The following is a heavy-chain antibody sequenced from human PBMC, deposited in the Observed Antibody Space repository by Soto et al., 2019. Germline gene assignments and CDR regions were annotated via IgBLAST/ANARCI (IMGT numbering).Heavy chain of an antibody. CDR2: IYYSETT. CDR3: ARAGNYDVMSGRMYYFDS. D-gene: IGHD3-3*01. V-gene: IGHV4-39*01. CDR1: GGSISSSSYY. J-gene: IGHJ4*02. Sequence: SETLSLTCAVSGGSISSSSYYWGWIRQPPGKGLEWIGSIYYSETTYRNPSLKSRVTISLDTSKNQFSLRLSSVTAADTAVYFCARAGNYDVMSGRMYYFDSWGQGTPVTVSS.